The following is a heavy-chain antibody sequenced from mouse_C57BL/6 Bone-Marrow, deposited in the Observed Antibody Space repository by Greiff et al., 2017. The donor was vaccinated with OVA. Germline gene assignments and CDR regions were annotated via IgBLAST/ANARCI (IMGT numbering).Heavy chain of an antibody. CDR2: IYPRDGSP. D-gene: IGHD1-1*01. Sequence: VQLQQSGPELVKPGASVKLSCKASGYTFTSSDINWVKQRPGQGLEWIGWIYPRDGSPKYNEKFKGKAKLTVDTSSSTAYMELHSLTSEDSAVYFCARRLLRYLYAMDYWGQGTSVTVSS. CDR3: ARRLLRYLYAMDY. J-gene: IGHJ4*01. V-gene: IGHV1-85*01. CDR1: GYTFTSSD.